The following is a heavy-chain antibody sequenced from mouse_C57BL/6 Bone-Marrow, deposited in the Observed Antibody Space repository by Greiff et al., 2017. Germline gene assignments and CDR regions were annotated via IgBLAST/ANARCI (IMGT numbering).Heavy chain of an antibody. CDR3: ARLLRAY. V-gene: IGHV5-9*01. CDR1: GFTFSSYT. Sequence: EVKLMESGGGLVKPGGSLKLSCAASGFTFSSYTMSWVRQTPEKRLEWVATISGGGGNTYYPDSVKGRCTISRDTAKNTLYLQMSSLRSEDTALYYCARLLRAYWGQGTLVTVSA. J-gene: IGHJ3*01. D-gene: IGHD1-1*01. CDR2: ISGGGGNT.